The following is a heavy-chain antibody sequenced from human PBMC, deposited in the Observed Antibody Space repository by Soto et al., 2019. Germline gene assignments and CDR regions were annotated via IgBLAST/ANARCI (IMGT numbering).Heavy chain of an antibody. D-gene: IGHD3-16*02. CDR2: IYYSGST. J-gene: IGHJ4*02. Sequence: QLQLQESGPGLVKPSETLSLTCTVSGGSISSSSYYWGWIRQPPGKGLEWIGSIYYSGSTYYNPSLKSRVTISVDTSKNQFSLKLSSVTAADTAVYYCARRVVEYRRFDYWGQGTLVTVSS. CDR1: GGSISSSSYY. CDR3: ARRVVEYRRFDY. V-gene: IGHV4-39*01.